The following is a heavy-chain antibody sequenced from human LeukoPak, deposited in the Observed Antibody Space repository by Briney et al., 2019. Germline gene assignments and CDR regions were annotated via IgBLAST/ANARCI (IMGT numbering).Heavy chain of an antibody. D-gene: IGHD3-9*01. J-gene: IGHJ5*02. CDR3: ARRPKARYYDILTGYYQVNWFDP. V-gene: IGHV4-59*12. CDR1: GGSISSYY. CDR2: IYYSGST. Sequence: SEALSLTCTVSGGSISSYYWSWIRQPPGKGLEWIGYIYYSGSTNYNPSLKSRVTISVDTSKNQFSLKLSSVTAADTAVYYCARRPKARYYDILTGYYQVNWFDPWGQGTLVTVSS.